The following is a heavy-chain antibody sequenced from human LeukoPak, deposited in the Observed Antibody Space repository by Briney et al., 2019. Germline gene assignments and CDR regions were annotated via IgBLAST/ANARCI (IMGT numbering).Heavy chain of an antibody. J-gene: IGHJ4*02. CDR3: ITPLPYSAQ. D-gene: IGHD2-21*01. Sequence: GGSLRLSCVVSGFTLSSRWMMWVRQAPGKGLEWVGRIKPKTDGETTEYAAPVKGRFSISRDDSKNMLYLQMNSLKTEDTAVYYCITPLPYSAQGGQGTPVTVSS. CDR2: IKPKTDGETT. V-gene: IGHV3-15*01. CDR1: GFTLSSRW.